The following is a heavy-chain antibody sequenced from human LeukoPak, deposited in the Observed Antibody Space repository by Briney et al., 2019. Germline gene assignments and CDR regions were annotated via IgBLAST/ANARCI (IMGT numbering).Heavy chain of an antibody. J-gene: IGHJ2*01. CDR2: INHSGST. V-gene: IGHV4-34*01. D-gene: IGHD1-26*01. CDR3: ARSGPVGATWYFDL. CDR1: GGSFSGYY. Sequence: SETLSLTCAVYGGSFSGYYWSWIRQPPGKGLEWIGEINHSGSTNYNSSLKSRVTISVDTSKNQFSLKLSSVTAADTAVYYCARSGPVGATWYFDLWGRGTLVTVSS.